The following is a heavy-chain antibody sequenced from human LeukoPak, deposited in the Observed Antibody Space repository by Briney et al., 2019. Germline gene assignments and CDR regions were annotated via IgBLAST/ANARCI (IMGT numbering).Heavy chain of an antibody. CDR2: ITPNSGAT. CDR1: GYTFTAYN. Sequence: ASVKVSCKASGYTFTAYNIHWVRQAPGQGLEWMGWITPNSGATNYAQQFQGRVTMTRDTSISTAYMELNNLISDDTAVYYCARDGGSGSYPDAFDIWGQGTMVTVSS. CDR3: ARDGGSGSYPDAFDI. J-gene: IGHJ3*02. V-gene: IGHV1-2*02. D-gene: IGHD1-26*01.